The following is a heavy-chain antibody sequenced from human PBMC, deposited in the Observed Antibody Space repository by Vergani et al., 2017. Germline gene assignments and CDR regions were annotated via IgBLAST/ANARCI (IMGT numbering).Heavy chain of an antibody. D-gene: IGHD2-15*01. CDR2: INPSGGST. CDR1: GYTFTSYY. CDR3: AREGGYCSGGSCYLTIGWFDP. V-gene: IGHV1-46*01. J-gene: IGHJ5*02. Sequence: QVQLVQSGAEVKKPGASVKVSCKASGYTFTSYYMHWVRQAPGQGLEWMGIINPSGGSTSYAQKFQGRVTMTRDTSTSTVDMELSSLRSEDTAVYYWAREGGYCSGGSCYLTIGWFDPWGQGTLVTVSS.